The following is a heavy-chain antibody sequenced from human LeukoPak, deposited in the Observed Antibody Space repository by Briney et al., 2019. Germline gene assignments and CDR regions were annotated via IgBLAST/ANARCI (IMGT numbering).Heavy chain of an antibody. D-gene: IGHD3-3*01. CDR1: GGSISSYY. Sequence: SETLSLTCTVSGGSISSYYWSWIRQPPGKGLEWIGYIYYSGSTNYNPSLKNRVTISVDTSKNQFSLKLSSVTAADTAVYYCARALEDYGMDVWGQGTTVTVSS. J-gene: IGHJ6*02. V-gene: IGHV4-59*01. CDR2: IYYSGST. CDR3: ARALEDYGMDV.